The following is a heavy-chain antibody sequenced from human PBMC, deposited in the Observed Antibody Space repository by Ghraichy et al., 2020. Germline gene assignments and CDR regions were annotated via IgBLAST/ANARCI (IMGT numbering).Heavy chain of an antibody. J-gene: IGHJ4*02. V-gene: IGHV3-21*06. CDR3: ASRGSYWGY. CDR1: GLTFSSYS. Sequence: GSLRLSCAVSGLTFSSYSMHWVRQAPGKGLEWVSSISRGSNYIYYVDSVKGRFTISRDNAKNSVYLQMNSLRAEDTAVYYCASRGSYWGYWGQGTLVTVSS. D-gene: IGHD1-26*01. CDR2: ISRGSNYI.